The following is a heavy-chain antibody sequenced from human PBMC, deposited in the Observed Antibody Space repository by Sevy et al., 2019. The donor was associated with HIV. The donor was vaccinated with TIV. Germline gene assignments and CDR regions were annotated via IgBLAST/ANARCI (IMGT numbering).Heavy chain of an antibody. CDR1: GFDFSRYL. V-gene: IGHV3-74*01. CDR2: IKHDGSST. J-gene: IGHJ4*02. CDR3: ARRYFDL. Sequence: GGSLRLSCAASGFDFSRYLMHWVRQVPGKGLVWVSQIKHDGSSTTYADSVKGRFTISRDNAKESLFLQMTNLRVEDTAIYYCARRYFDLWGQGTLVTVSS.